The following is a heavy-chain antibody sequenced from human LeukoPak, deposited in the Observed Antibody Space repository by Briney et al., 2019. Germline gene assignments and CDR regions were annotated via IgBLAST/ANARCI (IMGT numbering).Heavy chain of an antibody. J-gene: IGHJ4*02. CDR1: GGSISSSNW. V-gene: IGHV4-4*02. CDR2: IYHSGST. CDR3: ARAAYCGGDCYSGYFDY. D-gene: IGHD2-21*02. Sequence: PSETLSLTCAVSGGSISSSNWWSWVRQPPGKGLEWIGEIYHSGSTYYNPSLKSRVTISVDTSKNQFSLKLSSVTAADTAVYYCARAAYCGGDCYSGYFDYWGQGTLVTVSS.